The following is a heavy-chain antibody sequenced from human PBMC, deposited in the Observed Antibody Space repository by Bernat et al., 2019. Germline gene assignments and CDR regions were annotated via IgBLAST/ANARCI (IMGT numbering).Heavy chain of an antibody. D-gene: IGHD2-21*01. CDR3: GSDGSDYLN. J-gene: IGHJ4*02. CDR2: IIPIFTKT. V-gene: IGHV1-69*06. Sequence: QVQLVQSGAEVKKPGSSVKVSCKASGGTFCSYSISWVRQAPGQGLEWMGRIIPIFTKTNYAQKVQGRVRITEEKSTRTANMELSSLRSEDTAVYNCGSDGSDYLNWGQGTLVTVSS. CDR1: GGTFCSYS.